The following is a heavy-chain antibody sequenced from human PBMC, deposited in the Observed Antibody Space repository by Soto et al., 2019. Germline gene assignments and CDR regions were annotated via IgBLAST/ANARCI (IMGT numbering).Heavy chain of an antibody. CDR3: ARAKGGEKRYCSSTSCFNWYFDL. CDR2: IYYSGST. CDR1: GGSISSGGYY. D-gene: IGHD2-2*01. Sequence: SETLSLTCTVSGGSISSGGYYWSWIRQHPGKGLEWIGYIYYSGSTYYNPSLKSRVTISVDTSKNQFSLKLSSVTAADTAVYYCARAKGGEKRYCSSTSCFNWYFDLWGRGTLVTVSS. J-gene: IGHJ2*01. V-gene: IGHV4-31*03.